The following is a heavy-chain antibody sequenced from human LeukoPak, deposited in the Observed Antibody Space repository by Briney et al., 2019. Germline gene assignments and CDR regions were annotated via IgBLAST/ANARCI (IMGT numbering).Heavy chain of an antibody. Sequence: SETLSLTCTVSGYSISSGYYWGWTRQPPGKGLEWIGSIYHSGSTYYNPSLKSRVTISVDTSKNQFSLKLSSVTAADTAVYYCAIVDTAMVGPWGQGTLVTVSS. CDR3: AIVDTAMVGP. CDR1: GYSISSGYY. D-gene: IGHD5-18*01. J-gene: IGHJ5*02. CDR2: IYHSGST. V-gene: IGHV4-38-2*02.